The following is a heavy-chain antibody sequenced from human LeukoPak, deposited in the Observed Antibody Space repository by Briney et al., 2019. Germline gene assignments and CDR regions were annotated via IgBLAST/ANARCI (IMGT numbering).Heavy chain of an antibody. CDR2: IYYSGST. CDR1: GGSISSYY. V-gene: IGHV4-59*12. D-gene: IGHD6-13*01. J-gene: IGHJ5*02. CDR3: ARGLGYPGNWFDP. Sequence: SETLSLTCTVSGGSISSYYWSWIRQPPGKGLEWIGYIYYSGSTNYNPSLKSRVTISVDTSKNQFSLKLSSVTAADTAVYYCARGLGYPGNWFDPWGQGTLVTVSS.